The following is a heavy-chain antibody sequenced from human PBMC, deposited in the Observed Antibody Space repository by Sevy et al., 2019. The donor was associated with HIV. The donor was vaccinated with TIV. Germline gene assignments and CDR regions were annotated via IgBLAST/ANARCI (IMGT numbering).Heavy chain of an antibody. D-gene: IGHD3-3*01. CDR1: GGSNSSYY. J-gene: IGHJ6*02. Sequence: SETLSLTCAVSGGSNSSYYWTWIRQPPGKGLEWIGYVNYRGSTNYNPSLKSRLTMSVDISKNQFSLKLTSVTAADTAVYYCARDSSTGITVHGVVTYGMDVWGQGTTVTVSS. CDR2: VNYRGST. V-gene: IGHV4-59*01. CDR3: ARDSSTGITVHGVVTYGMDV.